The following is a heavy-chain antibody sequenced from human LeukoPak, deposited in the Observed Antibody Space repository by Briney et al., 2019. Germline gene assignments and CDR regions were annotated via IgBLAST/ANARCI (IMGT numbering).Heavy chain of an antibody. CDR2: IHDSGST. D-gene: IGHD6-13*01. V-gene: IGHV4-30-4*07. CDR1: GDSISSGGYS. CDR3: ARVVAAAGNNWFDP. J-gene: IGHJ5*02. Sequence: SETLSLTCAVSGDSISSGGYSWSWIRQTPGKGLEWIAYIHDSGSTYNNPSLKSRLSISIDTSNNQFSLKLSSVTAADTAVYYCARVVAAAGNNWFDPWGQGTLVTVSS.